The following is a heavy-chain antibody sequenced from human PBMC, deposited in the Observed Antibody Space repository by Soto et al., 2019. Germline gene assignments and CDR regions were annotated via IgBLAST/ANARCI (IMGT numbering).Heavy chain of an antibody. J-gene: IGHJ4*02. Sequence: QVQLQQGGAGLLKPSETLSLTCSVYGGSFTFSGCYWSWIRQPPGPRLEWIGALNPIGTTKYNPSLESRGTISLDTSNTHFSLDLTSVTAAATAVYYCVRGRILRLRFGDFDSWGQGTLVTVSS. CDR2: LNPIGTT. V-gene: IGHV4-34*01. CDR1: GGSFTFSGCY. CDR3: VRGRILRLRFGDFDS. D-gene: IGHD5-12*01.